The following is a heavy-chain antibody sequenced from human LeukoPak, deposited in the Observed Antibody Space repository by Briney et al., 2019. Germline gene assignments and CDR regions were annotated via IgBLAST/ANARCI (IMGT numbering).Heavy chain of an antibody. D-gene: IGHD3-3*01. V-gene: IGHV3-30*03. CDR3: ARDRAWNYFDY. CDR2: ISNDGSRK. Sequence: EPGRSLRLSCAPSGFTFSRHGMHWVRQAPGKGLEWVAIISNDGSRKYYAHSVEGRLTISRDNSKNTLYLQMDSLRAEDTAVYYCARDRAWNYFDYWGQGTLVTVSS. J-gene: IGHJ4*02. CDR1: GFTFSRHG.